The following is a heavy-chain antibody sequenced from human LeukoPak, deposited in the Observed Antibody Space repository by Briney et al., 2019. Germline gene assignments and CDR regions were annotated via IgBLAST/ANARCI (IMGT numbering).Heavy chain of an antibody. CDR2: ISGSGSNT. CDR1: GFTFSIYA. V-gene: IGHV3-23*01. D-gene: IGHD4-23*01. J-gene: IGHJ4*02. Sequence: PGGSLRLSCAASGFTFSIYAMSWVRQAPGKGLEWVSGISGSGSNTFYADSVKGRFTISRDSSRNTLYLQMNSLRAEDTAVYYCAKSTGSTMVTRTSYWGQGTLVTVSS. CDR3: AKSTGSTMVTRTSY.